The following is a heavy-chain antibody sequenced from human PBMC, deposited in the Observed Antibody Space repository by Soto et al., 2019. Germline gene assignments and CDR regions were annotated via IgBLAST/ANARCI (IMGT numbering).Heavy chain of an antibody. Sequence: SETLSLTCAVSGDSISSGGYSWSWIRRPPGKGLEWIGYIYHSGSASYNPSLKSRVTISVDRSKNQFSLKLSSVTAADTAVYYCARGMTTVTTLDYWGQGTLVTVSS. J-gene: IGHJ4*02. V-gene: IGHV4-30-2*01. CDR3: ARGMTTVTTLDY. CDR2: IYHSGSA. D-gene: IGHD4-4*01. CDR1: GDSISSGGYS.